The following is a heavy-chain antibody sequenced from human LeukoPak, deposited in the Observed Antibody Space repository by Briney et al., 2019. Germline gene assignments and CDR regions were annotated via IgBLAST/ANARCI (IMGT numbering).Heavy chain of an antibody. CDR3: ARLRGTSLAAAGTDYYYGMDV. V-gene: IGHV4-59*01. Sequence: SETLSLTCTVSGGSISSYYWSWIRQPPGKGLEWIGYIYYSGSTNYNPSLKSRVTISVDTSKNQFSLKLSSVIAADTAVYYCARLRGTSLAAAGTDYYYGMDVWGQGTTVTVSS. D-gene: IGHD6-13*01. CDR2: IYYSGST. J-gene: IGHJ6*02. CDR1: GGSISSYY.